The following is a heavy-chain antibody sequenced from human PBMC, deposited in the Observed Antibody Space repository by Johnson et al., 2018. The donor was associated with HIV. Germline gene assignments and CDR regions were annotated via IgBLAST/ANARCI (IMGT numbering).Heavy chain of an antibody. V-gene: IGHV3-30*19. D-gene: IGHD6-19*01. CDR3: ARDWGLYSSGWYVDAFDI. CDR2: IWYDGSNK. Sequence: VQPVEPGGGVVQPGTSLRLSCAASRFIFCSYVMHWVRQAPGKGLEWVAVIWYDGSNKYYADSVKGRFPISRDNSKNTLYLQMNSLRAEDTAVYYCARDWGLYSSGWYVDAFDIWGQGTMVTVSS. J-gene: IGHJ3*02. CDR1: RFIFCSYV.